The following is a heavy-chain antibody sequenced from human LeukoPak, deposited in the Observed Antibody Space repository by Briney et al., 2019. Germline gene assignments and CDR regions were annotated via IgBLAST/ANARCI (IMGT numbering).Heavy chain of an antibody. Sequence: YXXWVRQAPGKGLECVSVIYTGGDTYYADSVKGRFTISRDDSKNTLFLQMNSLRAEDTAVYYCASRPRGGAALDYWGQGTLVTVSS. CDR3: ASRPRGGAALDY. J-gene: IGHJ4*02. CDR2: IYTGGDT. D-gene: IGHD6-6*01. V-gene: IGHV3-53*01. CDR1: Y.